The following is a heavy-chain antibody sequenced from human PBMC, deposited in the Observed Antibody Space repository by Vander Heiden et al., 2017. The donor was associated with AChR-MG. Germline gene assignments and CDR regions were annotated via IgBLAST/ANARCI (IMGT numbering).Heavy chain of an antibody. V-gene: IGHV3-48*03. CDR3: ARGYYYGSGTPDY. CDR1: GFTFSSYE. D-gene: IGHD3-10*01. Sequence: EVQLVESGGGLVQPGGSLRLSCAASGFTFSSYEMNWVRQAPGKGLEWVSYISSSGSTIYYADSLKGRFTISRDNAKNSLYLQMNSLRAEDTAVYYCARGYYYGSGTPDYWGQGTLVTVSS. CDR2: ISSSGSTI. J-gene: IGHJ4*02.